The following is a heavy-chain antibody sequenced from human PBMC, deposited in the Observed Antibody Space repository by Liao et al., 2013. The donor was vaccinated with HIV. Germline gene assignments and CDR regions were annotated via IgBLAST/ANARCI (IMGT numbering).Heavy chain of an antibody. CDR2: IYSSGST. Sequence: QVQLQQAGPGLVKPSETLSLVCSVSRGSMGGLYWSWIRQPAGKGLEWIGRIYSSGSTNYNPSLKSRVTMSVDTSKNQFSLKLSSVTAADTAVYYCARGQVVPATAGGYYYYMDVWGKGTTVTVSS. J-gene: IGHJ6*03. V-gene: IGHV4-4*07. CDR1: RGSMGGLY. D-gene: IGHD2-2*01. CDR3: ARGQVVPATAGGYYYYMDV.